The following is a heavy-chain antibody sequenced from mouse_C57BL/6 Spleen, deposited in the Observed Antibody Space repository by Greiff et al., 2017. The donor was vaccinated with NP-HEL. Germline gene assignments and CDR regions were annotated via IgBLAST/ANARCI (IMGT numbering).Heavy chain of an antibody. J-gene: IGHJ4*01. Sequence: EVQRVESGPGLVKPSQSLSLTCSVTGYSITSGYYWNWIRQFPGNKLEWMGYISYDGSNNYNPSLKNRISITRDTSKNQFFLKLNSVTTEDTATYYCARVSYAMDYWGQGTSVTVSS. V-gene: IGHV3-6*01. CDR3: ARVSYAMDY. CDR1: GYSITSGYY. CDR2: ISYDGSN.